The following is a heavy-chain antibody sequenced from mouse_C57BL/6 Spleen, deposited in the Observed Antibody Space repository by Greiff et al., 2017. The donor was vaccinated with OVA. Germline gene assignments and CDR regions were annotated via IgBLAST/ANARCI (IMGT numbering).Heavy chain of an antibody. CDR2: ISGGGGNT. CDR1: GFTFSSYT. V-gene: IGHV5-9*01. D-gene: IGHD1-1*01. Sequence: DVMLVESGGGLVKPGGSLKLSCAASGFTFSSYTMSWVRQTPEKRLEWVATISGGGGNTYYPDSVKGRFTISRDNAKNTLYLQMSSLRSEDTALYYCARYYGSSYDAMDYWGQGTSVTVSS. CDR3: ARYYGSSYDAMDY. J-gene: IGHJ4*01.